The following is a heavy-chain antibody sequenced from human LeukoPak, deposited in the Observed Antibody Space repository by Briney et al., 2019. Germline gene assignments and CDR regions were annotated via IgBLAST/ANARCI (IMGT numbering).Heavy chain of an antibody. CDR2: INHGGST. J-gene: IGHJ4*02. Sequence: SETLSLTCAVSGGSFSGHYWNWIRQPPGKGLEWIGEINHGGSTNYNPSLKSRVTIYVDTSKKQFSLRLSSVTAADTAVYYCARGRYVTTRGGAAAGFLDYWGQGTLVTVST. D-gene: IGHD6-13*01. V-gene: IGHV4-34*01. CDR3: ARGRYVTTRGGAAAGFLDY. CDR1: GGSFSGHY.